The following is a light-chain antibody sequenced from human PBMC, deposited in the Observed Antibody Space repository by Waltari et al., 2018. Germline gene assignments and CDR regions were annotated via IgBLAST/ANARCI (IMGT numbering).Light chain of an antibody. CDR3: QQFKSFLIT. CDR2: DAS. Sequence: AIQLTQSPSSLSASVVDRVTITCRASQRINSALAWYQQKPGKAPKLLIYDASSLESGVPSRFSGSGYGTDFTLTISSLQPEDFATYYCQQFKSFLITFGQGTRLEIK. J-gene: IGKJ5*01. V-gene: IGKV1-13*02. CDR1: QRINSA.